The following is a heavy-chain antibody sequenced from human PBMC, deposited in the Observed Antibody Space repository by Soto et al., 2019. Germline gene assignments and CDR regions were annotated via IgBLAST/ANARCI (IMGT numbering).Heavy chain of an antibody. Sequence: PGESLKISCKGSGYSFTSYWISWVRQMPGKGLEWMGRIDPSDSYTNYSPSFQGHVTISADKSISTAYLQWSSLKASDTAMYYCARQLVAVAGPPGTYYYYGMDVWGQGTTVTVSS. V-gene: IGHV5-10-1*01. J-gene: IGHJ6*02. CDR3: ARQLVAVAGPPGTYYYYGMDV. CDR1: GYSFTSYW. CDR2: IDPSDSYT. D-gene: IGHD6-19*01.